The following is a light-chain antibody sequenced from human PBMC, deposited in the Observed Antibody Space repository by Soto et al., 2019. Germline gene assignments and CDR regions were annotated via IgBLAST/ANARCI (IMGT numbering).Light chain of an antibody. Sequence: SLXXXGRATXXSXXSQSVSGSSLAWYQHKPGQPPRLLIYGASSRATGVPARFSGSGSGTEFTLTISDLQSEDFAVYYCQQYNQWPPLTFGGGTKVDI. J-gene: IGKJ4*01. CDR1: QSVSGSS. CDR3: QQYNQWPPLT. V-gene: IGKV3D-15*01. CDR2: GAS.